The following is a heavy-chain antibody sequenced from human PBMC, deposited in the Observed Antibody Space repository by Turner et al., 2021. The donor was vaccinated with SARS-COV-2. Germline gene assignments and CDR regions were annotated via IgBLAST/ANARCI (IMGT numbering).Heavy chain of an antibody. D-gene: IGHD3-22*01. Sequence: EVQLVESGGGLVQPGGSLRLSCAASGFTFSSYDMHWVRRDTGKGMGWVSVNGTAGDHYYTGSVKGRITIYRENAKNSLYLKMNTLGAGDTDVYYCARAHYDRSGYYCYFDYWGQGTLVTVSS. CDR2: NGTAGDH. V-gene: IGHV3-13*04. J-gene: IGHJ4*02. CDR1: GFTFSSYD. CDR3: ARAHYDRSGYYCYFDY.